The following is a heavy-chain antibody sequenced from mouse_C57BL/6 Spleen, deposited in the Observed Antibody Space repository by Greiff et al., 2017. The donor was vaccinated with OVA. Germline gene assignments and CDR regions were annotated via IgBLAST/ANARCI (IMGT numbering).Heavy chain of an antibody. Sequence: QVQLQQPGAELVMPGASVKLSCKASGYTFTSYWMHWVKQRPGQGLEWIGEIDPSDSYTNYNQKFKGKSTLTVDKSSSTAYMQLSSLTSEDSAVYYCARSYYYGSSPLYAMDYWGQGTSVTVSS. CDR1: GYTFTSYW. CDR2: IDPSDSYT. D-gene: IGHD1-1*01. CDR3: ARSYYYGSSPLYAMDY. V-gene: IGHV1-69*01. J-gene: IGHJ4*01.